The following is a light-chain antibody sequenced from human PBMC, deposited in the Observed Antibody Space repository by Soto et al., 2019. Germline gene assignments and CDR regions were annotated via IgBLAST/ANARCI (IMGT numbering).Light chain of an antibody. CDR3: SSYAGTNTPDV. Sequence: QSALTQPPSASGSPGQSVTISCTGTSSDVGGYYYVSWYQQHPGKAPKLMIYEVSKRPSGVPDRFSGSKPGNTDSLTVSGLQAEDEADYYCSSYAGTNTPDVFGTGTKVTVL. J-gene: IGLJ1*01. CDR2: EVS. CDR1: SSDVGGYYY. V-gene: IGLV2-8*01.